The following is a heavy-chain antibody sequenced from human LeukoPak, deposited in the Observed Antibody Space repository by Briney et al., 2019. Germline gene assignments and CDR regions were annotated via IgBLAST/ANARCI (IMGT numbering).Heavy chain of an antibody. Sequence: PSETLSLTCAVYGGSFSGYYWSWIRQPPGKGLEWIGEINHSGSTYYNPSLKSRVTISVDTSKNQFSLKLSSVTAADTAVYYCARGLVRGSGKIDYWGQGTLVTVSS. V-gene: IGHV4-34*09. CDR1: GGSFSGYY. D-gene: IGHD3-10*01. J-gene: IGHJ4*02. CDR2: INHSGST. CDR3: ARGLVRGSGKIDY.